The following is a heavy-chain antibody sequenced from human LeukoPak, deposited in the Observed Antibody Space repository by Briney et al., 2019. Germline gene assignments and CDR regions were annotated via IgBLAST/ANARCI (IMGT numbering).Heavy chain of an antibody. CDR3: QKTAYEILTGYYDY. CDR1: VFTFSSYA. CDR2: SSGSGGST. D-gene: IGHD3-9*01. V-gene: IGHV3-23*01. J-gene: IGHJ4*02. Sequence: PGGSLRLSCAASVFTFSSYAMSWVRQAPGKGLEWVSASSGSGGSTYYADSVKGRFTISRDNSKNTLYLQMNSLRAEDTAVYYKQKTAYEILTGYYDYWGQGTLVPVSS.